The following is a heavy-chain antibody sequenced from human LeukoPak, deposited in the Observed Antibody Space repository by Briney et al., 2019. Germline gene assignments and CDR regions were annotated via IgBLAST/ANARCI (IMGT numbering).Heavy chain of an antibody. CDR3: VRHVGFSSGFDL. CDR1: GGSISSSSYY. J-gene: IGHJ4*02. Sequence: PSETLSLTCTVSGGSISSSSYYWGWIRQPPGKGLEWIGSVYYSGSTYYSPSLKSRVTISVDTSKNQFSLKLSSVTAADTAVYYCVRHVGFSSGFDLWGQGTLVTVSS. CDR2: VYYSGST. V-gene: IGHV4-39*01. D-gene: IGHD6-19*01.